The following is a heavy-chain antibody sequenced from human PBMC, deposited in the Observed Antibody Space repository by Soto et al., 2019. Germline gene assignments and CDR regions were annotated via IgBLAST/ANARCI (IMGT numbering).Heavy chain of an antibody. CDR1: GGSISSDDYY. CDR3: ARDRGGNWMYKWGDP. J-gene: IGHJ5*02. Sequence: SETLSLTSTVSGGSISSDDYYWSWIRQPPGKGLEWIGHIYYSGSAYYNPSLKSRVTISVATSTNQFSLNVRSVTAADTAVYYWARDRGGNWMYKWGDPWGQGTPVTVS. D-gene: IGHD1-1*01. V-gene: IGHV4-30-4*01. CDR2: IYYSGSA.